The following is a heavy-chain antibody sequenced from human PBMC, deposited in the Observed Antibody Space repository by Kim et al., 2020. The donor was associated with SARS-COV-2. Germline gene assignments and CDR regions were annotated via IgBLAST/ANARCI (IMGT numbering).Heavy chain of an antibody. Sequence: ESGKGRFTISRDNDKNTLYMQMKSLRAEDTAVYYCARDRSNYCGSGSSFDYWGQGTLVTVSS. D-gene: IGHD3-10*01. V-gene: IGHV3-74*01. J-gene: IGHJ4*02. CDR3: ARDRSNYCGSGSSFDY.